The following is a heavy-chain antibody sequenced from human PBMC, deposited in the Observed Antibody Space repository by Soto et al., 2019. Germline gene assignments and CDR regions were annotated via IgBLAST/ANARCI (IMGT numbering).Heavy chain of an antibody. CDR3: ARVPVESIAARLSGPGTHYFDY. J-gene: IGHJ4*02. CDR2: ISAYNGNT. CDR1: GYTFTSYG. D-gene: IGHD6-6*01. Sequence: ASVKVSCKASGYTFTSYGISWVRQAPGQVLEWMGWISAYNGNTNYAQKLQGRVTMTTDTSTSTAYMELRSLRAEDTAVYYCARVPVESIAARLSGPGTHYFDYWGQGTMVTVSS. V-gene: IGHV1-18*01.